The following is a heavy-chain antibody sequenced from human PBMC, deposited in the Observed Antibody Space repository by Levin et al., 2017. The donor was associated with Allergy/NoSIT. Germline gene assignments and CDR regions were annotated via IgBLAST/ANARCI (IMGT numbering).Heavy chain of an antibody. CDR3: ARDTPQDIVATWDY. Sequence: GESLKISCKASGYTFTSYAMNWVRQAPGQGLEWMGWINTNTGNPTYAQGFTGRFVFSLDTSVSTAYLQISSLKAEDTAVYYCARDTPQDIVATWDYWGQGTLVTVSS. V-gene: IGHV7-4-1*02. J-gene: IGHJ4*02. CDR2: INTNTGNP. CDR1: GYTFTSYA. D-gene: IGHD5-12*01.